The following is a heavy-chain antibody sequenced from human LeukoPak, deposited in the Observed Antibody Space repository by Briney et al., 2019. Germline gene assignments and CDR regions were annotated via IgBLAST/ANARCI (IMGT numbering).Heavy chain of an antibody. CDR1: GFTVSSTY. Sequence: GGSLRLSCAASGFTVSSTYMSWVRQAPGKGLEWVSYISGTSSLIYYADSVKGRFTISRDNAKNSLYLQMNSLRDEDTAVYYCVRDQFFSFDYWGQGTLVTVSS. V-gene: IGHV3-48*02. CDR2: ISGTSSLI. J-gene: IGHJ4*02. D-gene: IGHD3-3*01. CDR3: VRDQFFSFDY.